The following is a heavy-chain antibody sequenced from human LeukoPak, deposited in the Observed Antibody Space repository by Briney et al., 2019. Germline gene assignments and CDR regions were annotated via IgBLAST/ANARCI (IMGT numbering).Heavy chain of an antibody. Sequence: GGSLRLSCAASGFTFSSYAMHWVRQAPGKGLEWVAVISYDGSNKYYADSVKGRFTISRDNSKNTLYLQMNSLRAEDTAVYYCARGLDYYDSSGSYWGQGTLVTVPS. CDR1: GFTFSSYA. D-gene: IGHD3-22*01. CDR2: ISYDGSNK. J-gene: IGHJ4*02. V-gene: IGHV3-30*04. CDR3: ARGLDYYDSSGSY.